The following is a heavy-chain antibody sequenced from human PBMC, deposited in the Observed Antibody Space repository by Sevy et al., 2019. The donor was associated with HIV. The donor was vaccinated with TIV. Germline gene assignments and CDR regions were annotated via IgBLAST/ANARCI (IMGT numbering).Heavy chain of an antibody. CDR2: INPDSGGP. CDR3: VRDDRDGYFEY. Sequence: ASVKVSCKASGYTFTGYYMHWMRQAPGQGLDGMGWINPDSGGPTYAPKFQGRVTLTRDTSISTAYMDLSRLKSDDTAVYYCVRDDRDGYFEYWGQGTLVTVSS. J-gene: IGHJ4*02. CDR1: GYTFTGYY. V-gene: IGHV1-2*02.